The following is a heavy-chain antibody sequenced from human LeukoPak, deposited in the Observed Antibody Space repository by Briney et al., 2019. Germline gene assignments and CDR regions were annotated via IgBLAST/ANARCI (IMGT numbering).Heavy chain of an antibody. CDR2: ISASGGSS. CDR1: GFTFSSSA. Sequence: GGSLRLSCAASGFTFSSSAVSWVRQAPGKGLEWDSAISASGGSSYYADSVKGRFTISRDNSKNTLYLQMNSLGAEDTAVYHCARQAGGYYLPFDHWGQGTLVTVSS. D-gene: IGHD3-22*01. J-gene: IGHJ4*02. V-gene: IGHV3-23*01. CDR3: ARQAGGYYLPFDH.